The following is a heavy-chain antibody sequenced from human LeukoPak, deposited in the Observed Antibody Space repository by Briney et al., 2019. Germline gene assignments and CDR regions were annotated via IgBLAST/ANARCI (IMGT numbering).Heavy chain of an antibody. CDR2: ISYDGSNE. CDR3: ARDIPGDYVFDY. D-gene: IGHD4-17*01. J-gene: IGHJ4*02. Sequence: GRSLRLSCAASGFTFSSYVMHWVRQAPGKGLEWVAIISYDGSNEYYADSVKGRFTISRDNSKNTLYLQMNSLRAEDTAVYYCARDIPGDYVFDYWGQGTLVTVSS. CDR1: GFTFSSYV. V-gene: IGHV3-30*14.